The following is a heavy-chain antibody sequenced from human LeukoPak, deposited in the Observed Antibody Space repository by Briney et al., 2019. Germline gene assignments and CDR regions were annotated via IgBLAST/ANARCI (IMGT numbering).Heavy chain of an antibody. J-gene: IGHJ4*02. D-gene: IGHD3-22*01. CDR3: AKDPRITTIVGLYYFDY. V-gene: IGHV3-30*18. CDR1: GFTFSSYA. Sequence: PGRSLSLSCAASGFTFSSYAMHWVRQAPGKGLEWVAVISYEGSNMYYADSVKGRFAISRDNSKNTLYLRMDSLRAEDTAVYYCAKDPRITTIVGLYYFDYWGQGTLVTVSS. CDR2: ISYEGSNM.